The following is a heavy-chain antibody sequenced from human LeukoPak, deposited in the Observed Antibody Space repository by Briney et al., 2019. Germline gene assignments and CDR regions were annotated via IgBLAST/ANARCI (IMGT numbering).Heavy chain of an antibody. CDR1: GFTFSNYA. Sequence: GGSLRLSCSASGFTFSNYALHWVRQAPGKGLEYVSVISSNGINTYYADSMKGRFTISRDNSKNTLYLQVNSLRAEDTAMYYCARNILFAFDIWGQGTMVTVSS. J-gene: IGHJ3*02. CDR2: ISSNGINT. V-gene: IGHV3-64*04. CDR3: ARNILFAFDI.